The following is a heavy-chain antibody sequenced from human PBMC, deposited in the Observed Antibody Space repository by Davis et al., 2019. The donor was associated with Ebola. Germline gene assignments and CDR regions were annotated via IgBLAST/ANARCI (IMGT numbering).Heavy chain of an antibody. CDR3: ARGTNGYNPGGYFDS. J-gene: IGHJ4*02. V-gene: IGHV5-51*01. CDR2: IFPGDSDT. Sequence: GESLKISCKASGYSFTSYWIVWVRQMPGKGLECMGIIFPGDSDTRYSPSFQGQVTISADKSISTAYLQWSSLKASDTAIYYCARGTNGYNPGGYFDSWGQGTLDTVSS. CDR1: GYSFTSYW. D-gene: IGHD5-24*01.